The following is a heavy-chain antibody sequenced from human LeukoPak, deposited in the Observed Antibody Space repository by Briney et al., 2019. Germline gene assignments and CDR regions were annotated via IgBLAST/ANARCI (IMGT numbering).Heavy chain of an antibody. CDR1: GDSVSRDSAA. J-gene: IGHJ4*02. Sequence: SQTLSLTCAISGDSVSRDSAAWNWIRQSPSRGLGWLGRTYYRSKWYNDYAVSVKSRITINPDTSKNQFSLQLNSVTPEDTAVYYCARDERKGSGWPYYFDYWGQGILVTVSS. CDR2: TYYRSKWYN. D-gene: IGHD6-19*01. CDR3: ARDERKGSGWPYYFDY. V-gene: IGHV6-1*01.